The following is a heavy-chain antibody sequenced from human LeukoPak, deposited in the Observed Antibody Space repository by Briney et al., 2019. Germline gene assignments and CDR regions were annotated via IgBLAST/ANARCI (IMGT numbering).Heavy chain of an antibody. CDR3: ARQQGVLWFGELLPFDP. CDR2: IYPGDSDT. D-gene: IGHD3-10*01. Sequence: GEPLKISCKGSGYIFTNYWIGWVRQMPGKGLEWMGIIYPGDSDTRYSPSFQGHVTISADKSISTAYLQWSSLKASDTAMYYCARQQGVLWFGELLPFDPWGQGTLVTVSS. J-gene: IGHJ5*02. V-gene: IGHV5-51*01. CDR1: GYIFTNYW.